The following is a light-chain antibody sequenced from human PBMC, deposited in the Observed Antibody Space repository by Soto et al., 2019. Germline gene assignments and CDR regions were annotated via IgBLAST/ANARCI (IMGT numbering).Light chain of an antibody. CDR1: SSNIGAGYD. J-gene: IGLJ2*01. V-gene: IGLV1-40*01. CDR3: QSCDTSLSGFVV. Sequence: QSVLTQPPSMSGAPGQRVTISCTGSSSNIGAGYDVHWYQQHPGTAPKLLIFDNNNRPSGVPDRFSGSKSDTSASLAITGLQAEDEADYYCQSCDTSLSGFVVFGGGTQLTVL. CDR2: DNN.